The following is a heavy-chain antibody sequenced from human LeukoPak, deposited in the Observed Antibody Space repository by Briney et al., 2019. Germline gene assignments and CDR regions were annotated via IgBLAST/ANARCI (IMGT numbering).Heavy chain of an antibody. CDR3: ARDQWTVTTEEPWFDP. CDR1: GYTFTSCG. D-gene: IGHD4-17*01. V-gene: IGHV1-18*01. CDR2: ISAYNGNT. J-gene: IGHJ5*02. Sequence: GASVKVSCKASGYTFTSCGISWVRQAPGQGLEWMGWISAYNGNTNYAQKLQGRVTMTTDTSTSTAYMELRSLRSDDTAVYYCARDQWTVTTEEPWFDPWGQGTLVTVSS.